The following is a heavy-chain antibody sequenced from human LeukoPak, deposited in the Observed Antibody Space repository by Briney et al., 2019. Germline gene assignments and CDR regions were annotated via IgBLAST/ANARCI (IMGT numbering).Heavy chain of an antibody. J-gene: IGHJ4*02. CDR1: GFTVSGNY. CDR2: IYSGGTT. CDR3: ARDSGYSSSWYRILGSPFDY. V-gene: IGHV3-53*01. Sequence: GGSLRLSCAVSGFTVSGNYMSWVRQAPGKGLEWVSLIYSGGTTYYADSVKGRFTISRDNSKNTLYLQMNSLRAEDTAVYYCARDSGYSSSWYRILGSPFDYWGQGTLVTVSS. D-gene: IGHD6-13*01.